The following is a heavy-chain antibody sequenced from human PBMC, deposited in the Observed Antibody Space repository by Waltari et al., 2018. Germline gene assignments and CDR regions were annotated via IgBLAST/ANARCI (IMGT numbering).Heavy chain of an antibody. V-gene: IGHV4-61*02. CDR2: IYTSGST. CDR1: GGSISSGSYY. D-gene: IGHD2-21*01. CDR3: ARDRGGDFDY. Sequence: QVQLQESGPGLVKPSQTLSLTCTVSGGSISSGSYYWSWIRQPAGKGLEWIGRIYTSGSTNYNPSPKSRVTISVDTSKNQFSLKLSSVTAADTAVYYCARDRGGDFDYWGQGTLVTVSS. J-gene: IGHJ4*02.